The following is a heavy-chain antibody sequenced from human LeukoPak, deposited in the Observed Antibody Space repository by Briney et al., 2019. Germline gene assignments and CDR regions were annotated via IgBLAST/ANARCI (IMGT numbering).Heavy chain of an antibody. CDR3: AKDHGDGYLPN. V-gene: IGHV3-21*01. CDR2: ISSSSSYI. CDR1: GFTFSSYS. D-gene: IGHD5-24*01. J-gene: IGHJ3*01. Sequence: GGSLRLSCAASGFTFSSYSMNWVRQAPGKGLEWVSSISSSSSYIYYADSVKGRFTISRDNAKNSLYLQMNSLRAEDTAVYYCAKDHGDGYLPNWGQGTMVTVSS.